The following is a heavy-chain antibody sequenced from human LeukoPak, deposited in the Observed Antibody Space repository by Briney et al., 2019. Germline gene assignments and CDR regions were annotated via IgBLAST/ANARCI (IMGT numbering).Heavy chain of an antibody. D-gene: IGHD6-13*01. V-gene: IGHV3-7*03. CDR3: AKGAYSSIHD. CDR2: INHNGNVN. J-gene: IGHJ4*02. CDR1: GFTFSSYW. Sequence: GGSLRLSCAASGFTFSSYWMNWARQAPGKGLEWVASINHNGNVNYYVDSVKGRFTISRDNAKNSLYLQMNSLRAEDTALYYCAKGAYSSIHDWGQGTLVTVSS.